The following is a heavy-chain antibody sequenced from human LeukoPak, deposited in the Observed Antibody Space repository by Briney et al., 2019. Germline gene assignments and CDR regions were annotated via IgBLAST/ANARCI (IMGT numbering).Heavy chain of an antibody. V-gene: IGHV3-66*01. CDR3: ARMGLSYYYFDSSGYFV. Sequence: GGSLRLSCAASGFTVSSNYMSWVRQAPGKGLEWVSVIYSGGSTYYADSVKGRFTISRDNSKNTLYLQMNSLRAEDTAVYYCARMGLSYYYFDSSGYFVWGQGTLVTVSS. CDR1: GFTVSSNY. J-gene: IGHJ4*02. D-gene: IGHD3-22*01. CDR2: IYSGGST.